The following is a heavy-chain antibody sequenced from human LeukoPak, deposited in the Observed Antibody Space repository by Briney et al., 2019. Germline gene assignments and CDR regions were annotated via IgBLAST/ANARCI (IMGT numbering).Heavy chain of an antibody. Sequence: PSGGSLRLSCAASGFTFDDYAMHWVRQAPGKGLEWVSGISWNSGSIGYADSVKGRFTISRDNAKNSLYLQMNSLRAEDMALYYCAKGQEPTTGWLDAFDIWGQGTMVTVSS. D-gene: IGHD1-1*01. J-gene: IGHJ3*02. CDR1: GFTFDDYA. V-gene: IGHV3-9*03. CDR3: AKGQEPTTGWLDAFDI. CDR2: ISWNSGSI.